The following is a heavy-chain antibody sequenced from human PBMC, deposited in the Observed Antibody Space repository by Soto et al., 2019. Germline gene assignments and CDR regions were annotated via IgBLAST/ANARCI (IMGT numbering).Heavy chain of an antibody. D-gene: IGHD3-10*01. CDR3: ARDRVTMVRGVITQTVGY. V-gene: IGHV1-3*01. CDR2: INAGNGNT. CDR1: GYTFTSYA. Sequence: ASVKVSCKASGYTFTSYAMHWVRQAPGQRLEWMGWINAGNGNTKYSQKFQGRVTITRDTSASTAYMELSSLRSEDTAVYYCARDRVTMVRGVITQTVGYWGQGTLVTVSS. J-gene: IGHJ4*02.